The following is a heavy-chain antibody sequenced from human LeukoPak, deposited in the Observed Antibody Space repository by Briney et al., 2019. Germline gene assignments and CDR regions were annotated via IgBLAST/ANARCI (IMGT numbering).Heavy chain of an antibody. CDR3: ARDVDV. Sequence: SETLSLTCTVSGGSISSYYWSWIRQPPGKGLEWIGYIYYSGSTNYNPSLKSRVTISVDTSKNQFSLKLSSATAADTAVYYCARDVDVWGKGTTVTVSS. CDR1: GGSISSYY. V-gene: IGHV4-59*01. CDR2: IYYSGST. J-gene: IGHJ6*04.